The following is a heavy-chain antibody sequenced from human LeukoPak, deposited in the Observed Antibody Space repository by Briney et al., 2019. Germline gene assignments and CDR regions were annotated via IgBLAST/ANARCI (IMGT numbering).Heavy chain of an antibody. Sequence: PGGSLRLSCAASGFTFSRYWMSWVRQAPGKGLEWVANIKQDGSEKYYVDSVKGRFTISKDNAKNSLYLQMNSLRAEDTAVYYCAKDEDTAMAVDFDYWGQGTLVTVSS. CDR3: AKDEDTAMAVDFDY. D-gene: IGHD5-18*01. CDR2: IKQDGSEK. J-gene: IGHJ4*02. V-gene: IGHV3-7*01. CDR1: GFTFSRYW.